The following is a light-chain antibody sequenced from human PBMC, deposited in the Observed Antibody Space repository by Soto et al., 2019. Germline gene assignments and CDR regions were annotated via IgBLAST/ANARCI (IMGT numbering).Light chain of an antibody. CDR3: QQYSTSDRT. Sequence: DMQMTQSPSTLSASVGDRVTITCRASQSISSWLAWYQQKPGKAPKLLIYKASNLESGVPSRFSGSGSGTAFTLTISSLPPDDFATYYCQQYSTSDRTFGQGTRVEIK. V-gene: IGKV1-5*03. CDR1: QSISSW. J-gene: IGKJ1*01. CDR2: KAS.